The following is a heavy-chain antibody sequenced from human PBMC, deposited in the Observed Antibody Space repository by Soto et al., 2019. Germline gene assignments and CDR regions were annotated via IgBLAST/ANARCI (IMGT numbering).Heavy chain of an antibody. V-gene: IGHV4-59*01. CDR2: IHYSGST. D-gene: IGHD1-1*01. CDR3: ARVRNGGPDY. J-gene: IGHJ4*02. Sequence: SETLSLTCTVSGDSISSYYWSWIRQPPGKGLEWIGYIHYSGSTNYNPSLKSRVTISVDTSKKQFSLKLNSVTAADTAVYYCARVRNGGPDYWGQGTLVTVSS. CDR1: GDSISSYY.